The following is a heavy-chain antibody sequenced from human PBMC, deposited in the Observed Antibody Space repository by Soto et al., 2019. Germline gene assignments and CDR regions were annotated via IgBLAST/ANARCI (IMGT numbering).Heavy chain of an antibody. Sequence: SGTLSLTCTVSGGSLSRYYWSWVRQPPGKGLEWIGYIYFRGSTNYNPSLKSRVTISVDTSKNQFSLKLSSVTAADTAVYYCASHMVRGVPFGYWGQGTLVTVSS. D-gene: IGHD3-10*01. J-gene: IGHJ4*02. CDR3: ASHMVRGVPFGY. CDR1: GGSLSRYY. V-gene: IGHV4-59*08. CDR2: IYFRGST.